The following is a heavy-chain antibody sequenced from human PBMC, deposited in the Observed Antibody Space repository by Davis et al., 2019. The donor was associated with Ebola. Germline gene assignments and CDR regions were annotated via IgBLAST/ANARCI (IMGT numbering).Heavy chain of an antibody. CDR3: ARLSGLFSSSSGALYFDL. D-gene: IGHD6-6*01. CDR1: GGSISSGTYY. V-gene: IGHV4-39*07. Sequence: SETLSLTCSVSGGSISSGTYYWGWVRQPPGKGLEWLGAIYYNGRTYYNSSLEGRVTISLDTSKNQFSLRLRSVTAADTAVYFCARLSGLFSSSSGALYFDLWGRGTLVSVSS. J-gene: IGHJ2*01. CDR2: IYYNGRT.